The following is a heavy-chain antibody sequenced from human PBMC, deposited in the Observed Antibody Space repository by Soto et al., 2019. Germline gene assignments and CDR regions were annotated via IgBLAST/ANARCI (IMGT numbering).Heavy chain of an antibody. CDR3: ATGYSSRWYWFDP. V-gene: IGHV1-2*02. CDR1: GDTFTGYY. J-gene: IGHJ5*02. Sequence: QVQLVQSGAEGKKPGASVKVSCKATGDTFTGYYMHWVRQAPGQGLEWMGWINPDSGGTNYAQKLQGRATMTRDTSIKTAYMELNRLTSDDTAVYYCATGYSSRWYWFDPWGQGTLVTVSS. D-gene: IGHD6-13*01. CDR2: INPDSGGT.